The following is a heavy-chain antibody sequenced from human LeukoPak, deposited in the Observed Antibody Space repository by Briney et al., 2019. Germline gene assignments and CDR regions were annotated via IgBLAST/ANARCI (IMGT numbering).Heavy chain of an antibody. CDR2: INHSGSA. V-gene: IGHV4-34*01. Sequence: SETLSLTCAVSGGPFSGYYWTWIRQPPGKGLEWIGEINHSGSANYNPSLMSRVTISLDTPKNHFSLNLSSVTAADTAVYYCARGQGTVTTHWGQGTLVTVSS. CDR3: ARGQGTVTTH. J-gene: IGHJ4*02. CDR1: GGPFSGYY. D-gene: IGHD4-11*01.